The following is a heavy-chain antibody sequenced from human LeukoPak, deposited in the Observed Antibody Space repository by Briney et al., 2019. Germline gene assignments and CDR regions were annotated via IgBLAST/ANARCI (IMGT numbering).Heavy chain of an antibody. V-gene: IGHV3-7*01. CDR2: ILQDGTEK. CDR1: GLTFGRSW. Sequence: GGSLRLSCAASGLTFGRSWMSWIRQAPGKGLEWVANILQDGTEKNYVDSVRGRLTISRDNAKNSLYLQMNSLRAEDTAVYYCARGSTSWDSWGQGTLVTVSS. J-gene: IGHJ4*02. CDR3: ARGSTSWDS. D-gene: IGHD2-2*01.